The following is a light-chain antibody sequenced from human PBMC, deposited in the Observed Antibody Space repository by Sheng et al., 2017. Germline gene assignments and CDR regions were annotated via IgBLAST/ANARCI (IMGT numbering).Light chain of an antibody. J-gene: IGKJ4*01. CDR2: GAS. V-gene: IGKV3-15*01. CDR3: QQYYDSPPLT. CDR1: QSVSSN. Sequence: VLTQSPATLSVSPGERATLSCRASQSVSSNLAWYQQKPGQAPRLLIYGASTRATGIPARFSGSGSGTDFTLTISRLEPEDFATYYCQQYYDSPPLTFGGGTKVEIK.